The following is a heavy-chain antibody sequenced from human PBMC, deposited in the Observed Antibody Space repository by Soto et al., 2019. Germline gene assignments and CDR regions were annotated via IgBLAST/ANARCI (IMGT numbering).Heavy chain of an antibody. CDR1: GGSFSGYY. CDR2: INHSGST. D-gene: IGHD3-9*01. CDR3: ARGRRLRYFSPYYMDV. V-gene: IGHV4-34*01. Sequence: TSETLSLTCAVYGGSFSGYYWSWIRQPPGKGLEWIGEINHSGSTNYNPSLKSRVTISVDTSKNQFSLKLSSVTAADTAVYYCARGRRLRYFSPYYMDVWGKGTTVTVSS. J-gene: IGHJ6*03.